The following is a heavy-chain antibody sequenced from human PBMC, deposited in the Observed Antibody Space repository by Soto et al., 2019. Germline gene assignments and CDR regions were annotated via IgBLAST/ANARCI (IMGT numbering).Heavy chain of an antibody. CDR2: ISYDGSNK. Sequence: LRLSCAASGFTFSSYAMHWVRQAPGKGLEWVAVISYDGSNKYYADSVKGRFTISRDNSKNTLYLQMNSLRAEDTAVYYCARETMPYAFDIWGQGTMVTVSS. CDR3: ARETMPYAFDI. D-gene: IGHD2-2*01. V-gene: IGHV3-30-3*01. J-gene: IGHJ3*02. CDR1: GFTFSSYA.